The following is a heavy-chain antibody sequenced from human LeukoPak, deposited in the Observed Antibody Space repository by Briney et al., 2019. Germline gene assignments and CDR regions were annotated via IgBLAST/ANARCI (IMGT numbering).Heavy chain of an antibody. J-gene: IGHJ6*03. Sequence: PSETLSLTCTVSGGSISSSSYYWGWIRQPPGKGLEWIGSIYYSGSTYYNPSLKSRVTISVDTSKNQFSLKLSSVTAADTAVYYCARHVVYYGSGPRHYYYYYMDVWGKGTTVTISS. CDR3: ARHVVYYGSGPRHYYYYYMDV. D-gene: IGHD3-10*01. CDR1: GGSISSSSYY. V-gene: IGHV4-39*01. CDR2: IYYSGST.